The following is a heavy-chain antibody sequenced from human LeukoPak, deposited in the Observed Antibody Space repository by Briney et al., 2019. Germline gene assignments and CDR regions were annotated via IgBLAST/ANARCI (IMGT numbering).Heavy chain of an antibody. CDR2: ISAYNGNT. J-gene: IGHJ6*02. V-gene: IGHV1-18*01. CDR1: GYTFTSYG. Sequence: ASVKVSCKASGYTFTSYGISWVRQAPGQGLEWMGWISAYNGNTNYAQKLQGRVTITADTSTSTAYVELRSLRSDDTAVYYCARDKLKGVVTPYGMDVWGQGTTVTVSS. CDR3: ARDKLKGVVTPYGMDV. D-gene: IGHD3-3*01.